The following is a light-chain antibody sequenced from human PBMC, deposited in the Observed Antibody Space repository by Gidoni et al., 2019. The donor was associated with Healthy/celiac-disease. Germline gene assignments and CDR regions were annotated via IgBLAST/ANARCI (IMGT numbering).Light chain of an antibody. CDR1: QDISNY. Sequence: DIQMTQSPSSLSASVGDRVTITCQASQDISNYLTWYQQKPGKAPKLLIYAASNLETGVPSRFSGSGSGTDFTFTISSLQSEDIATYYCQQYDNLPPYTFGQGTKLEIK. V-gene: IGKV1-33*01. CDR2: AAS. J-gene: IGKJ2*01. CDR3: QQYDNLPPYT.